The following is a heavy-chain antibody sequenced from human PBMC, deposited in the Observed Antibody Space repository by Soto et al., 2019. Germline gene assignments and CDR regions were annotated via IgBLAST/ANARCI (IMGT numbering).Heavy chain of an antibody. CDR2: IGTGGDT. CDR3: ARTSSSWYYWYFDL. J-gene: IGHJ2*01. V-gene: IGHV3-13*01. Sequence: EVQLVESGGGLVQPGGSLRLSCAASGFTFSSYDMHWVRQATGKGLEWVSAIGTGGDTYYPGSVKGRFTISRENAKNSLYLQMNSLRAEDTAVYYCARTSSSWYYWYFDLWGRGTLVTVSS. D-gene: IGHD6-13*01. CDR1: GFTFSSYD.